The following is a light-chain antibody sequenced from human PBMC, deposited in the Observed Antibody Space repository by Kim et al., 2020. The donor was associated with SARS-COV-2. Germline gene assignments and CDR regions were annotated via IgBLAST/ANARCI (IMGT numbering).Light chain of an antibody. V-gene: IGLV2-8*01. Sequence: RSATLSCTGPSDDVGGYNYVSCYRQHPGRTPQLLIYEVSKRPSGVPDRFSGSKSGNTASLTVSGLQAEDEADYYCSSYAGSNNLVFGGGTQLTVL. CDR3: SSYAGSNNLV. CDR2: EVS. CDR1: SDDVGGYNY. J-gene: IGLJ2*01.